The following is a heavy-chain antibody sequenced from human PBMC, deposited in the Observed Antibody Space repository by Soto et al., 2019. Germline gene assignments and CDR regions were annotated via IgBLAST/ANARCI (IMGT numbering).Heavy chain of an antibody. V-gene: IGHV1-2*02. CDR2: INPATGAA. D-gene: IGHD3-3*01. CDR3: ARGGGVGVAGSAAFDM. CDR1: GYPVTAYY. Sequence: QLHLVQSGAVVKKPGASVTVSCSASGYPVTAYYMHWVRQAPGRGLEWMGGINPATGAAKYTQTFPGRVTMTRYTSTRTVFMELRCLTSGDTGVFYRARGGGVGVAGSAAFDMWGQGTLVTVSS. J-gene: IGHJ3*02.